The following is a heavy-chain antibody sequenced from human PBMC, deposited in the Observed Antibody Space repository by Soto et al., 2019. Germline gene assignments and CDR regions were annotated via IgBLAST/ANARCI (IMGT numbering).Heavy chain of an antibody. J-gene: IGHJ2*01. CDR1: GYTFTSYG. D-gene: IGHD4-17*01. Sequence: QGPLVHSGAEVGKPGASVTVSCKASGYTFTSYGITLVRQAPGQGLEWMGWISPFSGNTKYAEKFNDRVTLTADTSTSTAYMELRSLRSDDTAVYYCARENDYGANFWYFDLWGRGTLVSVSS. V-gene: IGHV1-18*04. CDR2: ISPFSGNT. CDR3: ARENDYGANFWYFDL.